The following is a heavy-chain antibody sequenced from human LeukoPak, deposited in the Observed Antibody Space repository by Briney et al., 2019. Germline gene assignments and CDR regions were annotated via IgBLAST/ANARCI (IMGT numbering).Heavy chain of an antibody. Sequence: ASVKVSCKASGYTFTNYPMIWVRQAPGQGLECMGWINTNTGNPTYAQGFTGRFLFSLDTSVGTTCLQIISLKTEDTAVYYCARGGYSRGQGSPFDYWGQGTLVTVSS. CDR1: GYTFTNYP. V-gene: IGHV7-4-1*02. CDR2: INTNTGNP. D-gene: IGHD6-19*01. CDR3: ARGGYSRGQGSPFDY. J-gene: IGHJ4*02.